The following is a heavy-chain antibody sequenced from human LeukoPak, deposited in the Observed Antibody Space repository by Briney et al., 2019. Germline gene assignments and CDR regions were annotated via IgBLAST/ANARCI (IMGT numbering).Heavy chain of an antibody. CDR2: IGTAGDT. J-gene: IGHJ4*02. Sequence: GGSLRLSCAASGLTFSSYDMHWVRQATGKGLECVSAIGTAGDTYYPGSVKGRFTISRENAKNSLYLQMNSLRAGDTAVYYCARARENDYDFDYWGQGTLVTVSS. CDR1: GLTFSSYD. D-gene: IGHD4-17*01. V-gene: IGHV3-13*01. CDR3: ARARENDYDFDY.